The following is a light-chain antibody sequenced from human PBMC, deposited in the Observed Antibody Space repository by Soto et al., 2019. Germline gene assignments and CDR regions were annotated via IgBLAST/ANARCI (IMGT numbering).Light chain of an antibody. CDR3: QQYGSSLST. V-gene: IGKV3-20*01. CDR1: QSVSSY. CDR2: GAS. J-gene: IGKJ1*01. Sequence: EIVLTQSPATLSLSPGERATLSCRASQSVSSYLAWYQQKPGQAPSLLIYGASSRATGIPDRFSGSGSGTDFTLTISRLEPEDFAVYYCQQYGSSLSTFGQGTKVE.